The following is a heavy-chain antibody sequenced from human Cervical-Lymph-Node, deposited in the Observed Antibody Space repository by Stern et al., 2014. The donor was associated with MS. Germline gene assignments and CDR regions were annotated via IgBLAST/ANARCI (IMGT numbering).Heavy chain of an antibody. J-gene: IGHJ1*01. CDR3: ARDPFNY. CDR1: GYNFSSYA. D-gene: IGHD3-10*01. Sequence: QVQLVQSGAELKKPGASVKVSCKTSGYNFSSYAIHWVRQAPGQRLEWMGWINGRNGNTKYSQNVQCRVTITREHSTMTVYMELSGLTFEDTALYFCARDPFNYWGQGTLVTVSS. V-gene: IGHV1-3*01. CDR2: INGRNGNT.